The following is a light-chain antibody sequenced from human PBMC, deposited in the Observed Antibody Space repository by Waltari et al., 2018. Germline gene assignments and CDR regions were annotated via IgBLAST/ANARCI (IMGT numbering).Light chain of an antibody. CDR2: GAS. V-gene: IGKV3-15*01. CDR3: QQYNDWVT. J-gene: IGKJ4*01. Sequence: ETVMTQSPATLSLSPGETATLSCRGSQSVGSNLAWYQQKPGQAPRLLIYGASTRATGIPARFGGSGSGTEFTLTISSLQSEDFAVYYCQQYNDWVTFGGGTTVDI. CDR1: QSVGSN.